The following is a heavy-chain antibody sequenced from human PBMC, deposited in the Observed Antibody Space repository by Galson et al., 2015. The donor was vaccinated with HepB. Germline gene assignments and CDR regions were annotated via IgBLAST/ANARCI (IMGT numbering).Heavy chain of an antibody. CDR1: GFTFSSYA. J-gene: IGHJ5*02. Sequence: SLRLSCAASGFTFSSYAMSWVRQAPGKGLEWVSAISGSGGSTYYADSVKGRFTISRDNSKNTLYLQMNSLRAEDTAVYYCAKASGGTNRFWSGYPNWFDPWGQGTLVTVSS. CDR3: AKASGGTNRFWSGYPNWFDP. V-gene: IGHV3-23*01. CDR2: ISGSGGST. D-gene: IGHD3-3*01.